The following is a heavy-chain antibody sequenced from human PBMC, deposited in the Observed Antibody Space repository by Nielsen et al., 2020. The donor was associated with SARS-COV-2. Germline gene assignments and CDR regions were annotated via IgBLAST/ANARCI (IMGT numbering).Heavy chain of an antibody. CDR2: IGTAGDT. V-gene: IGHV3-13*01. Sequence: GESLKISCAASGFTFSSYDMHWVRQATGKGLEWVSAIGTAGDTYYPGSVKGRFTISRENAKNSLYLQMNSLRAGDTAVYYCARALGRATYGMDVWGKGTTVTVSS. J-gene: IGHJ6*04. CDR3: ARALGRATYGMDV. D-gene: IGHD5-12*01. CDR1: GFTFSSYD.